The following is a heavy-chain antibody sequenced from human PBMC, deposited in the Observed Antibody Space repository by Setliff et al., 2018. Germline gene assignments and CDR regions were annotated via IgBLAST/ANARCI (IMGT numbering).Heavy chain of an antibody. D-gene: IGHD2-15*01. CDR3: ARDGGGYCATTSCFHFDY. V-gene: IGHV1-18*01. CDR1: GYNFKSYD. J-gene: IGHJ4*02. CDR2: ISPYNGKT. Sequence: ASVKVSCQTLGYNFKSYDIIWVRQAPGQRPEWMGWISPYNGKTRSIERFQGRLTLTIDTSTNTVFMELRNLRPDDTAIYYCARDGGGYCATTSCFHFDYWGQGTQVTVS.